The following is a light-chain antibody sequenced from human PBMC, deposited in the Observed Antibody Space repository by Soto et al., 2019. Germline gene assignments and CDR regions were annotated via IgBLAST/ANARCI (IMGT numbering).Light chain of an antibody. CDR2: HAS. CDR1: ERISRKY. CDR3: QQYNDWPPIT. J-gene: IGKJ4*01. Sequence: DIVLTQSPGTLSLSPGERATLSCRTSERISRKYLACYQQRPGQAPRLAIFHASTRATGIPDRFSGRGSGTDFTLTISSLQSEESAVYFCQQYNDWPPITFGGGTKVDIK. V-gene: IGKV3-15*01.